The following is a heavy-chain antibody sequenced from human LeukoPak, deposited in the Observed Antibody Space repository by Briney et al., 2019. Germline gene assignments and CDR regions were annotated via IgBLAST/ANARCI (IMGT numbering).Heavy chain of an antibody. CDR1: GFTFSSYW. CDR3: AREGPYSGSHLDAFDI. V-gene: IGHV3-7*03. Sequence: GGSLRLSCAASGFTFSSYWMSWVRRAPGKGLEWVANIKQDGSEKYYVDSVKGRFTISRDNAKNSLYLQMNSLRAEDTPVYYCAREGPYSGSHLDAFDIWGQGTMVTVPS. D-gene: IGHD1-26*01. CDR2: IKQDGSEK. J-gene: IGHJ3*02.